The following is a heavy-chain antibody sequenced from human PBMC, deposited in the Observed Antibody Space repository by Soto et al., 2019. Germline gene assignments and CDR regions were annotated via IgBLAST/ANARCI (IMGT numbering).Heavy chain of an antibody. J-gene: IGHJ4*02. D-gene: IGHD6-13*01. CDR2: IIPIFGTA. V-gene: IGHV1-69*13. Sequence: SVKVSCKASGGTFSSYAISWVRQAPGQGLEWMGGIIPIFGTANYAQKFQGRVTITADESTSTAYMELSSLRSEDTAVYYCSTFPPYSSSGPPRWYFDYWGQGTLVTVSS. CDR3: STFPPYSSSGPPRWYFDY. CDR1: GGTFSSYA.